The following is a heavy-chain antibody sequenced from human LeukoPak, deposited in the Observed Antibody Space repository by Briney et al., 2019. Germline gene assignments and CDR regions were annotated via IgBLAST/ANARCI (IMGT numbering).Heavy chain of an antibody. CDR1: GGSISSRN. J-gene: IGHJ3*01. CDR2: ISGSGGST. Sequence: PSETLSLTCAVSGGSISSRNWWTWVRQSPGKGLEWVSAISGSGGSTYYADSVKGRFTISRDNSKNTLYLQMNSLRAEDTAVYYCASSTDFWSYVVLWGQGTMVTVSS. V-gene: IGHV3-23*01. CDR3: ASSTDFWSYVVL. D-gene: IGHD3-3*01.